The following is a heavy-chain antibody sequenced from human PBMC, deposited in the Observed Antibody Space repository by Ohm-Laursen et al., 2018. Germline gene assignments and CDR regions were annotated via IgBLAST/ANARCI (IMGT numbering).Heavy chain of an antibody. J-gene: IGHJ4*02. CDR3: ANPPMTTVTTSY. D-gene: IGHD4-17*01. CDR2: IYSGGST. Sequence: SLRLSCTASGFTVSSNYMSWVRQAPGKGLEWVSVIYSGGSTYYADSVKGRFTISRDNSKNTLYLQMNSLRAKDTAVYYCANPPMTTVTTSYWGQGTLVTVSS. V-gene: IGHV3-66*01. CDR1: GFTVSSNY.